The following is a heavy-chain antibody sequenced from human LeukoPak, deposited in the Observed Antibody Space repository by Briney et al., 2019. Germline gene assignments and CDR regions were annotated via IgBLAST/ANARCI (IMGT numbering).Heavy chain of an antibody. CDR1: GFTFSTYW. J-gene: IGHJ4*02. CDR3: AREDHSNYNY. D-gene: IGHD4-11*01. Sequence: GGSLRLSCAASGFTFSTYWMAWVRQAPGKGPEWVASIKQDGGENFYMDSVKGRFTISKDNSKNSLYLQMNSLRVEDTAVYYCAREDHSNYNYWGQGTLVTVSS. CDR2: IKQDGGEN. V-gene: IGHV3-7*01.